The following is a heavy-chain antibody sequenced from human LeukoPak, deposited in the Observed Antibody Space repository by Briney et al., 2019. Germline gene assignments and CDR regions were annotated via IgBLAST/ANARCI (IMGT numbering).Heavy chain of an antibody. Sequence: SETLSLTCTVSGGSISSGGYSWSWIRQPPGKGLEWIGYIYHSGSTYYNPSLKSRVTISVDRSKNQFSLKLSSVTAADTAVYYCARDGARQGFDYCGQGTLVTVSS. CDR2: IYHSGST. D-gene: IGHD3-16*01. CDR1: GGSISSGGYS. J-gene: IGHJ4*02. V-gene: IGHV4-30-2*01. CDR3: ARDGARQGFDY.